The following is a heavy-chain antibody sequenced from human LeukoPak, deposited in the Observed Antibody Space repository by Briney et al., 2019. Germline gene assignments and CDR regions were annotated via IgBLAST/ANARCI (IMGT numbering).Heavy chain of an antibody. J-gene: IGHJ4*02. Sequence: GASVKVSCKASGYTFTGQYMHWVRQAPGQGLEWIGWINPNNGGTSYAQKFQGRVTMTSDTPISTAYMELSRLRSDDTAVYYCARVGVGTSYFFDYWGQGTLVTVSS. V-gene: IGHV1-2*02. D-gene: IGHD4-23*01. CDR3: ARVGVGTSYFFDY. CDR1: GYTFTGQY. CDR2: INPNNGGT.